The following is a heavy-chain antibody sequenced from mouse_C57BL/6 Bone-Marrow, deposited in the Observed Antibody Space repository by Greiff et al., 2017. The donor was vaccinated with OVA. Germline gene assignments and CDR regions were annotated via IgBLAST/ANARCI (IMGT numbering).Heavy chain of an antibody. J-gene: IGHJ3*01. CDR1: GYTFTGYW. V-gene: IGHV1-9*01. D-gene: IGHD2-4*01. Sequence: QVQLKQSGAELMKPGASVKLSCKATGYTFTGYWIEWVKQRPGHGLEWIGEILPGSGSTNYNEKFKGKATFTADKSSNTAYMQLSSLTAEDSAIYYGARGGLRQDAWFAYWGKGTLVTVSA. CDR2: ILPGSGST. CDR3: ARGGLRQDAWFAY.